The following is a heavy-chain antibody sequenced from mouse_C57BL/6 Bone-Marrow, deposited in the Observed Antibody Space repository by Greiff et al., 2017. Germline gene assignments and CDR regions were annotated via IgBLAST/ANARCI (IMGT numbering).Heavy chain of an antibody. D-gene: IGHD2-3*01. V-gene: IGHV14-4*01. CDR2: IDPENGDT. J-gene: IGHJ3*01. CDR1: GFNIKDDY. Sequence: EVQLQQPGAELVRPGASVKLSCTASGFNIKDDYMHWVKQRPEQGLEWIGWIDPENGDTEYASKFQGKATITADTSSNTAYLQLSSLTSEDTAVYYCTEGYYWFAYWGQGTLVTVSA. CDR3: TEGYYWFAY.